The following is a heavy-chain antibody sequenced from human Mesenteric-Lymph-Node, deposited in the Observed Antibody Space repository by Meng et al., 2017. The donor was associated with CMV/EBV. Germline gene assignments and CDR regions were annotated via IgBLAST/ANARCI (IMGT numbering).Heavy chain of an antibody. CDR2: IYSGGST. V-gene: IGHV3-53*01. CDR3: ARGLNGMDV. CDR1: GFTVSSNY. Sequence: GESLKISCAASGFTVSSNYMSWVRQAPGKGLEWVSVIYSGGSTYYADSVKGRFTISRDNSKNTLYLQMNSLRVEDTAVYYCARGLNGMDVWGQGTTVTVSS. J-gene: IGHJ6*02.